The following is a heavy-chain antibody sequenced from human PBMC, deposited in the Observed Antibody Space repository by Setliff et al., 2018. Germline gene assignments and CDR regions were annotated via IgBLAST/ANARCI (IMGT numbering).Heavy chain of an antibody. CDR1: GFTFSSYA. D-gene: IGHD5-12*01. V-gene: IGHV3-23*01. J-gene: IGHJ4*02. Sequence: GGSLRLSCAASGFTFSSYAITWVRQAPGKGLEWVSMISGSAQTTYYADSVKGRFTISRDNSKNTVYLEMNSLRAEDTAVYYCAADLYSGYDRPFDYWGQGTLVTVSS. CDR3: AADLYSGYDRPFDY. CDR2: ISGSAQTT.